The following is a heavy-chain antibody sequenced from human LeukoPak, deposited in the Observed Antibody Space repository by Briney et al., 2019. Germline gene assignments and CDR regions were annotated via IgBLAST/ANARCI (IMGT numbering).Heavy chain of an antibody. D-gene: IGHD2-15*01. J-gene: IGHJ4*02. CDR2: INPNSGGT. Sequence: ASVKVSCKASGYTFTGYFMHWVRQAPGQGLEWMGWINPNSGGTNYAQNFQGRVTMTRDTSISTAYMELSRLRSDDTAVYYCARGRGYCSGGSCYHSFDYWGQGTLVTVSS. CDR1: GYTFTGYF. CDR3: ARGRGYCSGGSCYHSFDY. V-gene: IGHV1-2*02.